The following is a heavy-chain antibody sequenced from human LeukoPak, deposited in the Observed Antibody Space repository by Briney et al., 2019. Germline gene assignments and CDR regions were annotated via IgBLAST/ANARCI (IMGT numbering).Heavy chain of an antibody. J-gene: IGHJ1*01. D-gene: IGHD3-22*01. CDR2: IYYSGST. Sequence: SETLSLTCTVSGGPISSYYWSWIRQPPGKGPEWIGYIYYSGSTYYNPSLKSRVTISVDTSKNQFSLKLSSVTAADTAVYYCARDQLGDSSGYGEYFQHWGQGTLVTVSS. V-gene: IGHV4-59*12. CDR3: ARDQLGDSSGYGEYFQH. CDR1: GGPISSYY.